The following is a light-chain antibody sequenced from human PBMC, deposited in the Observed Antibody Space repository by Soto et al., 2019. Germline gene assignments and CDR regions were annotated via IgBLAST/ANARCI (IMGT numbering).Light chain of an antibody. CDR2: AAS. CDR3: QQYYSYPRP. Sequence: AIRMTQSPSSLSASTGDRVNITCRASQGISSYLAWYQQKPGKAPKLLIYAASTLQSGVPSRFSGSGSGTYFTLTISCLQSEDFATYYCQQYYSYPRPCGKGTKVEI. CDR1: QGISSY. V-gene: IGKV1-8*01. J-gene: IGKJ1*01.